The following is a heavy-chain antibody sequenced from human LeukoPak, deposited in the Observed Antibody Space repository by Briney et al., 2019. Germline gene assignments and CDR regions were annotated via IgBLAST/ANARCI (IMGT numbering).Heavy chain of an antibody. CDR3: GKTTTGYSSGQKPAWPVDY. V-gene: IGHV3-23*01. CDR2: IFGSGGSA. CDR1: GFTFGSYA. Sequence: GGSLRLSCEASGFTFGSYAMYWVRQAPGKGLEWVAGIFGSGGSANYADSAKGRFTISRDNSKNTVYLQINSLRAEDTAVYYCGKTTTGYSSGQKPAWPVDYWGQGTLVTVSS. J-gene: IGHJ4*02. D-gene: IGHD6-19*01.